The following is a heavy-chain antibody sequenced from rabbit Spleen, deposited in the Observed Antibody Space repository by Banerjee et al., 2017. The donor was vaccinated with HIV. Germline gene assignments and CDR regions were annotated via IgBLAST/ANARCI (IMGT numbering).Heavy chain of an antibody. D-gene: IGHD1-1*01. CDR3: ARYTSSSFSSYGMDL. J-gene: IGHJ3*01. CDR1: GVSFSSSSY. CDR2: IDAGSSGFT. Sequence: QQLVESGGDLVKPGASLTLTCTASGVSFSSSSYMCWVRQAPGKGLEWIACIDAGSSGFTYFASWAKGRFTCSKTSSTTATLQMTRLTVADTATYFCARYTSSSFSSYGMDLWGQGTLVTVS. V-gene: IGHV1S40*01.